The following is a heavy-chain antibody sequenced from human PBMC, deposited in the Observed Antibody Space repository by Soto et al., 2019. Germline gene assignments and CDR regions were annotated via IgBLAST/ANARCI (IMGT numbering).Heavy chain of an antibody. Sequence: QVQLQESGPGLVKPSQTLSLTCTVSGGSISSGDYYWSWIRQPPGKGLEWIGYIYSSGSTYYNPSLKSRVTISVDTSKNQFSLKLSSVTAADTAVYYCATGLGYCSGGSCYYPAYFQHWGQGTLVTVSS. V-gene: IGHV4-30-4*01. D-gene: IGHD2-15*01. CDR3: ATGLGYCSGGSCYYPAYFQH. J-gene: IGHJ1*01. CDR1: GGSISSGDYY. CDR2: IYSSGST.